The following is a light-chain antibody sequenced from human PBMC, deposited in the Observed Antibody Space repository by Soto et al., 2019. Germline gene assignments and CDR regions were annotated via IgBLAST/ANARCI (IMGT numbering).Light chain of an antibody. Sequence: EIVLTQSPGTLSLSPGERATLSCRASQSVSSNYLAWYQQKPGQAPSLLIYDASSRATGIPDRFSGSGSATDFTLTISRLEPEDFAMYYCQQYCSSAPITFGQGTRLEIE. CDR2: DAS. CDR1: QSVSSNY. V-gene: IGKV3-20*01. J-gene: IGKJ5*01. CDR3: QQYCSSAPIT.